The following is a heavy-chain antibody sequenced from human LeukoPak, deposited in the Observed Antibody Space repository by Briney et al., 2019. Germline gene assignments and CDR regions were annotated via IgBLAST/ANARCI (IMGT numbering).Heavy chain of an antibody. J-gene: IGHJ4*02. D-gene: IGHD5-18*01. CDR3: ARELMDTAMVTGFGY. CDR2: IIPIFGIA. V-gene: IGHV1-69*04. CDR1: GGTFSSYA. Sequence: SVRVSCKASGGTFSSYAISWVRQAPGQGLDWKGRIIPIFGIANYAQKFQGRVTITADKSTSTAYMELSSLRSEDTAVYYCARELMDTAMVTGFGYWGQGTLVTVSS.